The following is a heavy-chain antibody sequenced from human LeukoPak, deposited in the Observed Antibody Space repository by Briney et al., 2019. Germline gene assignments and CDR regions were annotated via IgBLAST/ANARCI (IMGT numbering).Heavy chain of an antibody. J-gene: IGHJ6*02. V-gene: IGHV1-8*01. Sequence: ASVKVSCKASGYTFTSYDINWGRQATGQGLEWMGWMNPNSGNTGYAQKFQGRVTMTRNTSISTAYMELSSLRSEDTAVYYCARGPYYDFWSGFPFYYYYGMDVWGQGTTVTVSS. CDR3: ARGPYYDFWSGFPFYYYYGMDV. CDR2: MNPNSGNT. CDR1: GYTFTSYD. D-gene: IGHD3-3*01.